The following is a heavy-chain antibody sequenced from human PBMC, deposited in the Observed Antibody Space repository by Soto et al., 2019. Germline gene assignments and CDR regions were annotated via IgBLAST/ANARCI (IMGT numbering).Heavy chain of an antibody. CDR1: GYTFTSYA. V-gene: IGHV1-3*01. Sequence: QVQLVQSGAEVKKPGASVKVSCKASGYTFTSYAMHWVRQSPGQRLEWMGWINAGNGNTKYSQKFQGRVTITSDTYASTDYMELSMLRSEATAVYDCARDPRLVLARGYYFDYWGQGTLVTVSS. D-gene: IGHD3-22*01. CDR2: INAGNGNT. CDR3: ARDPRLVLARGYYFDY. J-gene: IGHJ4*02.